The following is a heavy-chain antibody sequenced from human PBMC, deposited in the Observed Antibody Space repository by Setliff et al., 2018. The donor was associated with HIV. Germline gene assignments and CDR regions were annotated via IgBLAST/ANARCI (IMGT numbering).Heavy chain of an antibody. V-gene: IGHV7-4-1*02. Sequence: ASVKVSCKASGYTFTSYAMNWVRQAPGQGLEWMGWINTNTGNPTYAQGFTGRFVFSLDTSVNTAFLQISDLKTEDTAVYYCARGRCSSTSCYYYYYYMDVWGKGTTVTVSS. J-gene: IGHJ6*03. CDR1: GYTFTSYA. D-gene: IGHD2-2*01. CDR2: INTNTGNP. CDR3: ARGRCSSTSCYYYYYYMDV.